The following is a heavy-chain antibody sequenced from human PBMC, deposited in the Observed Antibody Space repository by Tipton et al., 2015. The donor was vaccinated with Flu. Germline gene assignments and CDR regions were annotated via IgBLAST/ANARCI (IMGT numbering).Heavy chain of an antibody. CDR3: ARDTTTRPRVFDI. CDR1: GGSISSYF. J-gene: IGHJ3*02. D-gene: IGHD1-1*01. Sequence: TLSLTCSVSGGSISSYFWSWFRQPPGKALEWIGSFYYSGTTSYNPSLKSRLTVSLDTSKIHFSLRLTSVTAADTGVYFCARDTTTRPRVFDIWGQGTMVTVSS. CDR2: FYYSGTT. V-gene: IGHV4-59*01.